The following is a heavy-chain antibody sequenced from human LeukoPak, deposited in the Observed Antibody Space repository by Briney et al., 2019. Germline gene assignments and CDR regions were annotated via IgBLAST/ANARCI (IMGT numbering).Heavy chain of an antibody. CDR2: IYHSGST. CDR1: GGSISSYY. V-gene: IGHV4-38-2*02. D-gene: IGHD4-11*01. Sequence: PSETLSLTCTVSGGSISSYYWGWIRQPPGKGLEWIGSIYHSGSTYYNPSLKSRVTISVDTSKNQFSLKLSSVTAADTAVYYCAREEEYSNYGRDWFDPWGQGTLVTVSS. J-gene: IGHJ5*02. CDR3: AREEEYSNYGRDWFDP.